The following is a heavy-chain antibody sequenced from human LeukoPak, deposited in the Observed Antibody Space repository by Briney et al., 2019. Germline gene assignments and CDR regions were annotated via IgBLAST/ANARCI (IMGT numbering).Heavy chain of an antibody. J-gene: IGHJ6*02. V-gene: IGHV4-34*01. CDR2: XXXSGST. Sequence: KASETXSLTCAVXXXXXSGYXWXWIRQXXXXXXEWIGXXXXSGSTNYNPSLKSRVTISVDTSKNQFSLKLSSVTAADTAVYYCARGLLLYCSSTSCYSYYGMDVWGQGTTVTVSS. CDR1: XXXXSGYX. D-gene: IGHD2-2*01. CDR3: ARGLLLYCSSTSCYSYYGMDV.